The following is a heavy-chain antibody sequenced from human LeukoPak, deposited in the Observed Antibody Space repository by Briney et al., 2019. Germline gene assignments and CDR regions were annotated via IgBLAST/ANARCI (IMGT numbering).Heavy chain of an antibody. CDR1: GYTFTDYY. D-gene: IGHD3-22*01. Sequence: ASVKVSCKASGYTFTDYYMHWVRQAPGQGLEWMGWINSNSGGTNYAQEFQGRVTMTRDTSISTAYMELSSLRSEDTAVYYCARAFYYDSSGLEEADAFDIWGQGTMVTVSS. V-gene: IGHV1-2*02. J-gene: IGHJ3*02. CDR3: ARAFYYDSSGLEEADAFDI. CDR2: INSNSGGT.